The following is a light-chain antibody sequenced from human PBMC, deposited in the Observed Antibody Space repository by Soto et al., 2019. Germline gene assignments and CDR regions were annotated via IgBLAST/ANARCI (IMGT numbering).Light chain of an antibody. CDR1: QSVSRH. V-gene: IGKV3-15*01. J-gene: IGKJ1*01. CDR3: QQYNDWPPT. Sequence: VVLTPSPATLSVSPGERATLSGGSSQSVSRHLAWHQNKPGQAPRLLIYGASTRATGIPAMFSGSGSGTEFTLSIGSLQSEDFAVYYCQQYNDWPPTFGQGTKVDIK. CDR2: GAS.